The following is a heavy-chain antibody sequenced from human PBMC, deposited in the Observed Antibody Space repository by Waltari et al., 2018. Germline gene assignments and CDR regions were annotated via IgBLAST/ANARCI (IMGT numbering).Heavy chain of an antibody. D-gene: IGHD5-12*01. Sequence: QLQLQASGPGLVTPSDTLSLTCSVSGVSITSNRHYWGWIRQPPGQGLEWIGTMSYRGATYSSPSLESRVTVSRDTSKNQLSLKLVSVTAADTAVYYCATYIGASVGTAAFDVWGQGTMVTVSS. CDR1: GVSITSNRHY. CDR3: ATYIGASVGTAAFDV. V-gene: IGHV4-39*01. CDR2: MSYRGAT. J-gene: IGHJ3*01.